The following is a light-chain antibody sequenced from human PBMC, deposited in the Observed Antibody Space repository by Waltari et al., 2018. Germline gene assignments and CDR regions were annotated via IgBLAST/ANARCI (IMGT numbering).Light chain of an antibody. V-gene: IGKV1-33*01. CDR3: QQYDDFPPYT. J-gene: IGKJ2*01. CDR2: DAS. Sequence: DIQMTQSPSFLSASVGDRVTISCQASRDINNFLNWYQQKPGKAPKLLIYDASNLEIGVPSMFSGRGSGTHFTLTIISLQPEDVATYYCQQYDDFPPYTFGQWTKVEIK. CDR1: RDINNF.